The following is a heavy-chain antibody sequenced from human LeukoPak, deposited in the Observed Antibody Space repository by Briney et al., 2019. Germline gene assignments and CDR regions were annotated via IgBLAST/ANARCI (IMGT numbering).Heavy chain of an antibody. CDR2: IHYTGST. V-gene: IGHV4-59*08. CDR1: GGSISSYY. CDR3: ARQRVVVVPAARYYEHFDY. J-gene: IGHJ4*02. D-gene: IGHD2-2*01. Sequence: SETLSLTCTVSGGSISSYYWSWIRQSPGKGLEWIGYIHYTGSTNYNPSLKSRVTISVDTSKKQFSLRLSSVTAADTAVYYCARQRVVVVPAARYYEHFDYWGQGTLVTVSS.